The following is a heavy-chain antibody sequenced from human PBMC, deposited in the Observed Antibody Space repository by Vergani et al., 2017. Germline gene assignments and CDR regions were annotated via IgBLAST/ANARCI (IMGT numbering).Heavy chain of an antibody. V-gene: IGHV4-39*01. D-gene: IGHD6-13*01. CDR2: IYYSGST. Sequence: QLQLQESGPGLVKPSETLSLTCTVSGGSISSSSYYWGWIRQPPGKGLEWIGSIYYSGSTYYNPSLKSRVTISVDTSKNQFSLKLSSVTAADTAVYYCAGYIAAADTADYWGQGTLVTVSS. J-gene: IGHJ4*02. CDR3: AGYIAAADTADY. CDR1: GGSISSSSYY.